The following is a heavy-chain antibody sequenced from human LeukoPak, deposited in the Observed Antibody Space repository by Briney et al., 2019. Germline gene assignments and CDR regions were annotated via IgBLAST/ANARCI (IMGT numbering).Heavy chain of an antibody. CDR2: INHSGST. CDR3: ASSSWSKSAFDI. V-gene: IGHV4-34*01. D-gene: IGHD6-13*01. Sequence: SETLSLTCAVYGGSFSGYYWSWIRQPPGKGLEWIGEINHSGSTNYNPSLKSRVTISVDTSKNQFSLKLSSVTAADTAVYYCASSSWSKSAFDIWGQGTMVTVSS. J-gene: IGHJ3*02. CDR1: GGSFSGYY.